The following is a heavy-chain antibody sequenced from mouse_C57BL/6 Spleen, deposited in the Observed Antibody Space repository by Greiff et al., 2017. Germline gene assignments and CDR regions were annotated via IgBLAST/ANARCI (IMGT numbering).Heavy chain of an antibody. CDR3: ARSYYGSSLYAMDY. J-gene: IGHJ4*01. D-gene: IGHD1-1*01. Sequence: DVKLVESGGGLVKPGGSLKLSCAASGFTFSDYGMHWVRQAPEKGLEWVAYISSGSSTIYYADTVKGRFTISRDNAKNTLFLQMTSLRSEDTAMYYCARSYYGSSLYAMDYWGQGTSVTVSS. CDR2: ISSGSSTI. V-gene: IGHV5-17*01. CDR1: GFTFSDYG.